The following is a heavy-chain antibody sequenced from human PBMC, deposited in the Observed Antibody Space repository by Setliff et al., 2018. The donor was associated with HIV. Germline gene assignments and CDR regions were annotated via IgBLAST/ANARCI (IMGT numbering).Heavy chain of an antibody. CDR2: ISPDNGNR. J-gene: IGHJ1*01. D-gene: IGHD3-22*01. Sequence: GASVKVSCKASGYTFTSYGITWVRQAPGQGLEWMGWISPDNGNRRIQRRFQGRVTMTRDTSINTAYMELSGLTSDDTAVYYCATIRAYYYDSSGQEYFQYWGQGTSVTVPQ. V-gene: IGHV1-18*01. CDR3: ATIRAYYYDSSGQEYFQY. CDR1: GYTFTSYG.